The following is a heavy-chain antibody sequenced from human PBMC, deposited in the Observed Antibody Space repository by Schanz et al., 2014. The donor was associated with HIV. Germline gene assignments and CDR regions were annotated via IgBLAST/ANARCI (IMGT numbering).Heavy chain of an antibody. CDR1: RFTFSDYH. V-gene: IGHV3-11*01. CDR3: ALSRPSGYGGSWYFDL. CDR2: ISSSGSTV. J-gene: IGHJ2*01. Sequence: QVQLVESGGGLVKPGGSLRLSCAASRFTFSDYHMNWIRQAPGKGLEWVSYISSSGSTVYSADSVKGRFTISRDNSKNTLYLHMNNLRAEDTAVYYCALSRPSGYGGSWYFDLWGRGTLVAVSS. D-gene: IGHD2-15*01.